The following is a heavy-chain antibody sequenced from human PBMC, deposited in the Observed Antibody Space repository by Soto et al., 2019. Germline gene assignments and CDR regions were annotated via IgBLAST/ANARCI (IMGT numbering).Heavy chain of an antibody. CDR3: ASTKHADDWYFDL. J-gene: IGHJ2*01. Sequence: QVQLVQSGAEVKKPGASVKVSCKASGYTFTSYDINWVRQATGQGLEWMGWMNPNSGNTGYAQKFQGRVXXTXNXXISTAYMELSSLRSEDTAVYYCASTKHADDWYFDLWGRGTLVTVSS. CDR2: MNPNSGNT. CDR1: GYTFTSYD. V-gene: IGHV1-8*01.